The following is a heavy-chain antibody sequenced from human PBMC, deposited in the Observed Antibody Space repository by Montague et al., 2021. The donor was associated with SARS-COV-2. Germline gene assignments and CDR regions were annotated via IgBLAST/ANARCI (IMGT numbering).Heavy chain of an antibody. V-gene: IGHV4-34*01. Sequence: SETLSLTCAVYGGSFSGYDWSWIRQPPGEGLEWSGEINQSGSSNYNPSLKSRVTLSVDTSKKQFSLKLSSLTAADTAVYYCARVAGGYYHDSSAYFDYWGQGSLVTVSS. CDR3: ARVAGGYYHDSSAYFDY. J-gene: IGHJ4*02. CDR2: INQSGSS. CDR1: GGSFSGYD. D-gene: IGHD3-22*01.